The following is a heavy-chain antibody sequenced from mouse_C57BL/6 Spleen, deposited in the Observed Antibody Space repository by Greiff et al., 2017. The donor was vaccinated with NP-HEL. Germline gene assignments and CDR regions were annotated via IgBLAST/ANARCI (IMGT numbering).Heavy chain of an antibody. CDR3: ARSPYYGSSDY. CDR1: GYTFTSYW. Sequence: QVQLQQSGAELVRPGSSVKLSCKASGYTFTSYWMDWVKQRPGQGLEWIGNIYPSDSETHYNQKFKDKATLTVDKSSSTAYMQLSSLTSEDSAVYYCARSPYYGSSDYWGQGTTLTVSS. V-gene: IGHV1-61*01. J-gene: IGHJ2*01. CDR2: IYPSDSET. D-gene: IGHD1-1*01.